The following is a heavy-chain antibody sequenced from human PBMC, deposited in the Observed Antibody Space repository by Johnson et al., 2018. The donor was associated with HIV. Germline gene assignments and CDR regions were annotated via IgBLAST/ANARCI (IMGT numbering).Heavy chain of an antibody. CDR1: GFTVSSNY. CDR2: IYSGGST. CDR3: ATRDPTYRPGAFDL. J-gene: IGHJ3*01. D-gene: IGHD1-14*01. V-gene: IGHV3-53*01. Sequence: VQLVESGGGLIQPGGSLRLSCAASGFTVSSNYMSWVRQAPGKGLEWVSVIYSGGSTYYADSVKGRFIISRDNAKNSLYLQMNSLRAEATAVYYCATRDPTYRPGAFDLWGQGTMVTVSS.